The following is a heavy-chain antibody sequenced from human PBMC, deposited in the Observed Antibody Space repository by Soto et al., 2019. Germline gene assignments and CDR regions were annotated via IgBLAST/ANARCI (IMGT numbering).Heavy chain of an antibody. J-gene: IGHJ6*03. D-gene: IGHD3-3*01. Sequence: GGSLRLSCAASGFTFSNAWMSWVRQAPGKGLEWVGRIKSKTDGGTTDYAAPVKGRFTISRDDSKNTLYLQMNSLKTEDTAVYYCVSDFWSGSYYYYYYMDVWGKGTTVTVSS. CDR2: IKSKTDGGTT. CDR1: GFTFSNAW. CDR3: VSDFWSGSYYYYYYMDV. V-gene: IGHV3-15*01.